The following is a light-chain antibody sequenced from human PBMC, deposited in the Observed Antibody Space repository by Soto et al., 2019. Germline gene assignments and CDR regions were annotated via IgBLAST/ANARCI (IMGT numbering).Light chain of an antibody. V-gene: IGLV1-40*01. CDR2: GNT. J-gene: IGLJ2*01. CDR3: QSYDSSRSWV. Sequence: QSVLTQPPSVSGAPGQRVTLSCTGSSSNIGTGYDVHWYQQLPGTAPKLLIYGNTNRPSGLPDRFSGSKSGTSASLAITGLQAEDEADYYCQSYDSSRSWVFGGGTKLTVL. CDR1: SSNIGTGYD.